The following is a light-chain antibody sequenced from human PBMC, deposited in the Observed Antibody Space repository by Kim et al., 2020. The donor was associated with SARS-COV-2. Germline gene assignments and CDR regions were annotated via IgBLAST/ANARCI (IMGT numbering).Light chain of an antibody. CDR3: QQSYSTPWLS. CDR2: AAS. Sequence: SVEDKITIACRASQSIGTRLNWYQQRPGKAPKLLIYAASTLQSRVPSRFGGSGSGTDFTLTISNLQPEDYATYYCQQSYSTPWLSFGGGTKVDIK. V-gene: IGKV1-39*01. CDR1: QSIGTR. J-gene: IGKJ4*01.